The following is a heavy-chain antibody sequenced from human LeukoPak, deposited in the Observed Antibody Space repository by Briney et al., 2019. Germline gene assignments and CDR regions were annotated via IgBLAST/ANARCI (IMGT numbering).Heavy chain of an antibody. D-gene: IGHD6-13*01. V-gene: IGHV3-30-3*01. Sequence: GSLRLSCAASGFTFSSYAMHWVRQAPGKGLEWVAVISYDGSNKYYADSVKGRFTISRDNSKNTLYLQMNSLRAEDTAVYYCARSIIAAASYWGQGTLVTVSS. CDR1: GFTFSSYA. CDR3: ARSIIAAASY. J-gene: IGHJ4*02. CDR2: ISYDGSNK.